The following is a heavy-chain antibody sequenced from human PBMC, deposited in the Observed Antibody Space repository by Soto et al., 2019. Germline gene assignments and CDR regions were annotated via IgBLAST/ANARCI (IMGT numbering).Heavy chain of an antibody. CDR3: ARGGYYFDNSGQTAYDY. CDR2: IYYGGST. J-gene: IGHJ4*01. V-gene: IGHV4-31*03. Sequence: SGTPSLTCTVSGGSISSGGYYWSWIRQHPGKGLEWIGYIYYGGSTYYNPSLKSRATISGDTSKNQFSLKLSSVTAADTAVYYCARGGYYFDNSGQTAYDYWGQGIRFSV. D-gene: IGHD3-22*01. CDR1: GGSISSGGYY.